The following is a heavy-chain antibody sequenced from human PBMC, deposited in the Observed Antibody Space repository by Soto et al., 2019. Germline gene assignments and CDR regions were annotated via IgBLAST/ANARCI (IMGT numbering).Heavy chain of an antibody. V-gene: IGHV1-46*01. J-gene: IGHJ3*02. D-gene: IGHD2-2*01. Sequence: ASVKVSCKASGYSFTSYYMHWVRQAAGQGLEWMGIINPSGGSTNFAQRFQGRVTMTRDTSTSTVYMELSSLTSEDTAVYYCVRGGEDQPLYAFDIWGQGTMVTVSS. CDR3: VRGGEDQPLYAFDI. CDR1: GYSFTSYY. CDR2: INPSGGST.